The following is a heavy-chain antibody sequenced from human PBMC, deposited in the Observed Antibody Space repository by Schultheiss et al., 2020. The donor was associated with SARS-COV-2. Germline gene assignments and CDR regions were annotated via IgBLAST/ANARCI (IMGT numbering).Heavy chain of an antibody. V-gene: IGHV4-30-2*01. CDR3: ARDGGGSSWYVH. CDR2: IYHSGNT. J-gene: IGHJ5*02. CDR1: GGSISSGGYS. D-gene: IGHD6-13*01. Sequence: SQTLSLTCAVSGGSISSGGYSWSWIRQPPGKGLEWIGYIYHSGNTNYNPSLKSRVTISVDTSKNQFSLKLSSVTAADTAVYYCARDGGGSSWYVHWGQGTLVTVSS.